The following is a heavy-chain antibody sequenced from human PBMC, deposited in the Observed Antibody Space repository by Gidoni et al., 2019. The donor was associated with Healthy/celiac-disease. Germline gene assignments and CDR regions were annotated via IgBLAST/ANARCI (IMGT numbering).Heavy chain of an antibody. J-gene: IGHJ6*02. CDR2: ISSSSSTI. CDR3: ARDQGPVTANYYYYGMDV. D-gene: IGHD2-21*02. CDR1: GFTFSSYR. Sequence: EVQLVESGGGLVQPGGSLRLSCAASGFTFSSYRMNWVRQAPGKGLEWVSYISSSSSTIYYADSVKGRFTISRDNAKNSLYLQMNSLRDEDTAVYYCARDQGPVTANYYYYGMDVWGQGTTVTVSS. V-gene: IGHV3-48*02.